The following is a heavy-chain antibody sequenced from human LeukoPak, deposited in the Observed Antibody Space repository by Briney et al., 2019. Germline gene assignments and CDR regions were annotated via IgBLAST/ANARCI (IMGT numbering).Heavy chain of an antibody. CDR2: IYHSGRT. Sequence: SETLSLTCAVSGGSISSNTDWWSWVRQPPGKGLEWIGEIYHSGRTNYNPSLKSRVTISVDKSKNQFSLKLSSVTAADTAVYYCARISAGSGWYGAFDYWGQGILVTVSS. J-gene: IGHJ4*02. CDR1: GGSISSNTDW. V-gene: IGHV4-4*02. CDR3: ARISAGSGWYGAFDY. D-gene: IGHD6-19*01.